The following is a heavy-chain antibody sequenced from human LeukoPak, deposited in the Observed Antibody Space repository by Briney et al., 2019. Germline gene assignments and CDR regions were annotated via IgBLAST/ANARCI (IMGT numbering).Heavy chain of an antibody. CDR2: IIPIFGTA. V-gene: IGHV1-69*06. D-gene: IGHD6-19*01. Sequence: SVKVSCKASGGTFSSYAISWVRQAPGQGLEWMGGIIPIFGTANYAQKFQGRVTITADKSTSTAYMELSSLRSEDTAGYYCARDKQWLGNNWFDPWGQGTLVTVSS. CDR1: GGTFSSYA. CDR3: ARDKQWLGNNWFDP. J-gene: IGHJ5*02.